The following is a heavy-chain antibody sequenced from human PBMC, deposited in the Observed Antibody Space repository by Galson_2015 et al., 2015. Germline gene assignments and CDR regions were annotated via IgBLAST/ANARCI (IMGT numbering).Heavy chain of an antibody. CDR1: GDSVSSNSAA. J-gene: IGHJ4*02. CDR2: TYYRSKWYN. D-gene: IGHD6-19*01. V-gene: IGHV6-1*01. CDR3: ARVVSGWSAPSMDY. Sequence: CAISGDSVSSNSAAWNWIRQSPSRGLEWLGRTYYRSKWYNDYAVSVKGRITINPDTSKNQFSLQLNSVTPEDTAVYYCARVVSGWSAPSMDYWGQGTLVTVSS.